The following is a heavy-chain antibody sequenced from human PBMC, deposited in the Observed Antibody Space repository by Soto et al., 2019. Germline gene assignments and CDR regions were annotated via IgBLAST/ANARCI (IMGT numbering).Heavy chain of an antibody. CDR3: AGGLPHGEARDY. D-gene: IGHD3-10*01. Sequence: QVQLQQWGAGLLKPSETLSLTCAVYGGSFSGYYWSWIRQPPGKGLEWIGEINHSGSTNYNPSLKSRVTISVDTSKNQFSLKLSSVTAADPAVYYCAGGLPHGEARDYWGQGTLVTVSS. CDR1: GGSFSGYY. CDR2: INHSGST. J-gene: IGHJ4*02. V-gene: IGHV4-34*01.